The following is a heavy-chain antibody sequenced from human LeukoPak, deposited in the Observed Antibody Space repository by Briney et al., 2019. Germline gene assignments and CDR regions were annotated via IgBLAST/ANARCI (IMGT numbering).Heavy chain of an antibody. CDR2: IYPDDSDT. CDR3: ARPNITSYYDSRGYDAFDV. Sequence: GEPLKISCKGSGSRFNAYWIAWVRQMPGKGLEWMGIIYPDDSDTRYSPSFQGQFTISADKSVRTAYLQWSSLKASDTAMYYCARPNITSYYDSRGYDAFDVWGQGTMVTASS. J-gene: IGHJ3*01. D-gene: IGHD3-22*01. V-gene: IGHV5-51*01. CDR1: GSRFNAYW.